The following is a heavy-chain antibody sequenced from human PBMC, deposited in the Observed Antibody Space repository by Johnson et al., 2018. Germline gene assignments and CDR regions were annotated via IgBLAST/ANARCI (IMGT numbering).Heavy chain of an antibody. CDR1: GYSFTSYW. V-gene: IGHV5-51*03. D-gene: IGHD6-19*01. J-gene: IGHJ3*02. CDR2: IYPGDSAT. Sequence: VQLVQSGAEVKKPGESLKISCKGSGYSFTSYWIGWVRQMPGKGLEWMGIIYPGDSATRYSPSFQGQVTISADQSISTAYLRWSGLKASDTALYYCARPRSIGLYEYSGAFDIWGQGTIGTVSS. CDR3: ARPRSIGLYEYSGAFDI.